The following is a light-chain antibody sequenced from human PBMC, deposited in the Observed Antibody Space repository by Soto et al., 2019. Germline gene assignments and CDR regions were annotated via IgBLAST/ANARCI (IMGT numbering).Light chain of an antibody. Sequence: EIVMPQSPATLSVSPGESATLSCRASQSVSSNLAWYQQKPGQAPRLLIYGASTRATGIPARFSGSGSGTEFTLTISSLQSEDFAVYYCQQRSNWWTVGQGTKVDIK. J-gene: IGKJ1*01. CDR2: GAS. CDR1: QSVSSN. V-gene: IGKV3-15*01. CDR3: QQRSNWWT.